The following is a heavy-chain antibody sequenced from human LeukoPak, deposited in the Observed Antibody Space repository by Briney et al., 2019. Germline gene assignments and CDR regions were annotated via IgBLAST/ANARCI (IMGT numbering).Heavy chain of an antibody. Sequence: SETLSLTCTVSGGSISSYYWSWIRQPPGKGLEWIGYIYYSGSTNYNPSLKSRVTISVDTSKNQFSLKLSSVTAADTAVYYCARRAGDSSGSYNWFDPWGQGTPVTVSS. J-gene: IGHJ5*02. D-gene: IGHD3-22*01. CDR1: GGSISSYY. V-gene: IGHV4-59*08. CDR3: ARRAGDSSGSYNWFDP. CDR2: IYYSGST.